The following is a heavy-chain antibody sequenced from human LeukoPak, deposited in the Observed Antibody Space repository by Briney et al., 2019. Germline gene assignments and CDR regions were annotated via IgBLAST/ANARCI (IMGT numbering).Heavy chain of an antibody. CDR2: INPNSGDT. CDR1: GYTFSDYY. Sequence: ASVKVSCKTSGYTFSDYYIHWIRQAPGQGLEWVGWINPNSGDTDYAQKFRGRVTMTRDTSISTAYMELSRLRSDDTAVYYCARSWRFCSGDSCYPIDYWGQGTLVTVSS. CDR3: ARSWRFCSGDSCYPIDY. D-gene: IGHD2-15*01. J-gene: IGHJ4*02. V-gene: IGHV1-2*02.